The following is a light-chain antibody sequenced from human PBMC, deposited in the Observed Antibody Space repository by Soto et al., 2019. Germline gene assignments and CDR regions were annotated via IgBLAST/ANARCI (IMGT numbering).Light chain of an antibody. V-gene: IGLV2-14*01. CDR1: MRDVGAYNL. CDR3: SAYTDRRPLV. CDR2: EVR. Sequence: QSVLTQPASVSGSAGQSITISCSGTMRDVGAYNLVSWYQQHPGTAPKLIIYEVRNRPSGISSRFSGSRSGNTASLTISGLQPEDEGDYYCSAYTDRRPLVFGGGTK. J-gene: IGLJ3*02.